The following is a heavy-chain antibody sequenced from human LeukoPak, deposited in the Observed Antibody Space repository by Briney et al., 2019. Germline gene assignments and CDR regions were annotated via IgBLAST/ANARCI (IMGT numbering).Heavy chain of an antibody. Sequence: SETLSLTGTVSGGSISSGGYYWSWIRQHPGKGLEWIGYIYYSGSTYYNPSLKSRVTISVDTSKNQFSLKLSSVTAADTAVYYCAREKDRNYGWFDPWGQGTLVTVSS. J-gene: IGHJ5*02. CDR2: IYYSGST. CDR3: AREKDRNYGWFDP. V-gene: IGHV4-31*03. D-gene: IGHD1-14*01. CDR1: GGSISSGGYY.